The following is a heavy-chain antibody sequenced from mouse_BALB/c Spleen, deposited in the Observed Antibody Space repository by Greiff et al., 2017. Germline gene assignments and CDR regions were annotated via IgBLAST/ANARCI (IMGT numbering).Heavy chain of an antibody. D-gene: IGHD1-1*01. CDR2: INPGSGGT. Sequence: VQLQQSGAELVRPGTSVKVSCKASGYAFTNYLIEWVKQRPGQGLEWIGVINPGSGGTNYNEKFKGKATLTADKSSSTAYMQLSSLTSDDSAVYYCARTKDYGSSYYAIDYWGQGTSVTVSS. V-gene: IGHV1-54*01. CDR1: GYAFTNYL. J-gene: IGHJ4*01. CDR3: ARTKDYGSSYYAIDY.